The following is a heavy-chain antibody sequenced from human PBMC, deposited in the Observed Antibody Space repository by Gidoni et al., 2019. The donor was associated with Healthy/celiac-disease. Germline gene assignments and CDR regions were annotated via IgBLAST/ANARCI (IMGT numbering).Heavy chain of an antibody. CDR2: ISSNGGST. Sequence: EVQLVESGGGLVQPGGSLRLSCSAAGLTFSSYAMHWVRQAPGKGLEYVSAISSNGGSTYYADSVKGRFTISRDKSKNTLYLQMSSLRAEDTAVYYCVKIQDFDWLSLYDAFDIWGQGTMVTVSS. V-gene: IGHV3-64D*06. J-gene: IGHJ3*02. CDR1: GLTFSSYA. CDR3: VKIQDFDWLSLYDAFDI. D-gene: IGHD3-9*01.